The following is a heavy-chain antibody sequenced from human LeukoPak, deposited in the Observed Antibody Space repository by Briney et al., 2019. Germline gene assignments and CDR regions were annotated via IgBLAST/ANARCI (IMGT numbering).Heavy chain of an antibody. CDR2: IIPIFGTA. CDR3: AREAGVDSSGYPNYYYYYMDV. Sequence: ASVKVSCKASGGTFSSYAISWVRQAPGQGLEWMGGIIPIFGTANYAQKFQGRVTITTDESTSTAYMELSSLRSEDTAVYYCAREAGVDSSGYPNYYYYYMDVWGKGTTVTVSS. D-gene: IGHD3-22*01. V-gene: IGHV1-69*05. J-gene: IGHJ6*03. CDR1: GGTFSSYA.